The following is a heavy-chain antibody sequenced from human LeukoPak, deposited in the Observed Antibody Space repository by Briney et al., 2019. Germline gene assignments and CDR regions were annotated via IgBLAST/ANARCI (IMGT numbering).Heavy chain of an antibody. J-gene: IGHJ5*02. CDR3: ARGVNPFDIVVVVAATPWYNWFDP. D-gene: IGHD2-15*01. Sequence: GASVKVSCTASGYTFTSYGISWVRQAPGQGLEWMGWISAYNGNTNYAQKLQGRVTMTTDTSTSTAYMELGSLRSDDTAVYYCARGVNPFDIVVVVAATPWYNWFDPWGQGTLVTVSS. CDR2: ISAYNGNT. V-gene: IGHV1-18*01. CDR1: GYTFTSYG.